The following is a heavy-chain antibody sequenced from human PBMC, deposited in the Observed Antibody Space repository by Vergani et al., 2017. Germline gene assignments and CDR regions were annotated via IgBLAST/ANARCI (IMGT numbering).Heavy chain of an antibody. CDR1: GGSFSGYY. Sequence: QVQLQESGPGLVKPSQTLSLTCTVYGGSFSGYYWSWIRQPPGKGLEWIGVINHSGSTNYNPSLKSRVTISVDTSKNQFSLKLSSVTAADTAVYYCARGGGGYYYASPFDYWGQGTLVTVSS. CDR3: ARGGGGYYYASPFDY. CDR2: INHSGST. D-gene: IGHD3-22*01. J-gene: IGHJ4*02. V-gene: IGHV4-34*09.